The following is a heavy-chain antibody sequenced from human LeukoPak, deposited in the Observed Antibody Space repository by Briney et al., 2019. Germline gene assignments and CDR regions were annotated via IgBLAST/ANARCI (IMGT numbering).Heavy chain of an antibody. CDR2: IRYDGSNK. V-gene: IGHV3-30*02. J-gene: IGHJ4*02. CDR3: AKKAGSVDYFDY. Sequence: PGGSLRLSCTASGFTFSNYGMHWVRQAPGKGLEWVAFIRYDGSNKYYADSVKGRFTISRDNSKNTLYLQMNSLRAEDTAVYYCAKKAGSVDYFDYWGQGILVTVSS. D-gene: IGHD6-19*01. CDR1: GFTFSNYG.